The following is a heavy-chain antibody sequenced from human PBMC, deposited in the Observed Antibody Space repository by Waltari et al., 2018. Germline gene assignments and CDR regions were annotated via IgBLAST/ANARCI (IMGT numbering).Heavy chain of an antibody. CDR3: ARVAQRTYRSPVPGRDYYYGMDV. CDR1: GFTFGTYR. CDR2: INSEETMT. J-gene: IGHJ6*02. V-gene: IGHV3-74*01. Sequence: EEKVVVSGGGLVKPGESLRLYCVASGFTFGTYRFHWVRQPPGKGLVWVSGINSEETMTSYADSVKGRFTISRDNAKKTLYLQMNRLRAEDTAVYYCARVAQRTYRSPVPGRDYYYGMDVWGQGTTVTVSS. D-gene: IGHD1-1*01.